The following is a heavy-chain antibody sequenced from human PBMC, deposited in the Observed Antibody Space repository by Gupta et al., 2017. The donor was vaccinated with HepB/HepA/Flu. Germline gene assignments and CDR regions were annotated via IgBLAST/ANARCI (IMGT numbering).Heavy chain of an antibody. CDR2: IYTRGST. V-gene: IGHV4-4*07. D-gene: IGHD2-15*01. CDR3: ARDRLLFI. CDR1: GGSISSYY. Sequence: QVQLQESGPGLVNPSETLSLTCTVSGGSISSYYWSWIRQPAGKGLEWIRRIYTRGSTNYNPSIKSRVTMSVETSKNQFSFNMSSVTAADTAVYYGARDRLLFIWGQGTLVTVSS. J-gene: IGHJ4*02.